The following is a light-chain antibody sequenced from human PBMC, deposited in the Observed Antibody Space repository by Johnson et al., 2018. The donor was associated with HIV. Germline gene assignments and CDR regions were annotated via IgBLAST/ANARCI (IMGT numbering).Light chain of an antibody. CDR1: SSNIGNNY. J-gene: IGLJ1*01. CDR2: ENN. V-gene: IGLV1-51*02. CDR3: GAWDSGLSGFV. Sequence: QSVLTQPPSVYAAPGQKVTISCSGSSSNIGNNYVSWYQQLPGTAPKLLIYENNKRPSGIPDRFSGSKSGTSATLGITGLQTENEADYYCGAWDSGLSGFVFGTGTMVTVL.